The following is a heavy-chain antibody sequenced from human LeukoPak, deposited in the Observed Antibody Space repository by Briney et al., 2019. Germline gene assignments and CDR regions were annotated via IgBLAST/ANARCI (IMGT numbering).Heavy chain of an antibody. CDR2: IYYSGST. CDR1: GRSISSYY. V-gene: IGHV4-59*01. D-gene: IGHD1-26*01. Sequence: PSETLSLTRTVSGRSISSYYWSWIRQPPGKGLEWLGYIYYSGSTNFNPSLKSRVTISVDTSKNQFSLKLSSVTAADTAVYYCARDSGSYSLLDCWGQGTLVTVSS. J-gene: IGHJ4*02. CDR3: ARDSGSYSLLDC.